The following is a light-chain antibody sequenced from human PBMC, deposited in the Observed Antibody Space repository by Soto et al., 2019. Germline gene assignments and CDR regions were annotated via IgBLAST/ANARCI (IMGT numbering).Light chain of an antibody. CDR2: GAS. CDR1: QSVSSSY. CDR3: QQYGSSLYT. J-gene: IGKJ2*01. V-gene: IGKV3-20*01. Sequence: EIVLTQSPGTLSLSPGERATLSCRASQSVSSSYLAWYQQKPGQAPRLLIYGASSRATGIPDRFSGSGSGTDFTLTISRPEPEDFAVYYCQQYGSSLYTLGQGTKLEIK.